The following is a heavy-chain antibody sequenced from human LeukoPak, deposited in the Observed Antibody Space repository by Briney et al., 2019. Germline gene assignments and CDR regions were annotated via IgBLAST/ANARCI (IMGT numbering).Heavy chain of an antibody. CDR1: SVSISSGGYY. Sequence: SETLSLTCTVSSVSISSGGYYWSWIRPRQGKGLEWIVYIYYSGSTYYNPSLKSRATISVDTSKNQFSLKLSSVTAADTAVYYCANADRYCSDGSCHVPDAFDFWGQGTMVTVSS. CDR2: IYYSGST. V-gene: IGHV4-31*03. D-gene: IGHD2-15*01. J-gene: IGHJ3*01. CDR3: ANADRYCSDGSCHVPDAFDF.